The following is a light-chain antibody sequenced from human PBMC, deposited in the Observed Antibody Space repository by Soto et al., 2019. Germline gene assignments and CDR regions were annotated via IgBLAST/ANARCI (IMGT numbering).Light chain of an antibody. CDR3: QSADSSGTYRGHVV. Sequence: SYELTQPPSVSVSPGQTARITCSGDALPKQYAYWYQQKPGQAPVLVIYKDSERPSGIPERFSGSSSGTTVTLTISGVQAEDEADYYCQSADSSGTYRGHVVFDGGTKLTVL. CDR1: ALPKQY. V-gene: IGLV3-25*03. J-gene: IGLJ2*01. CDR2: KDS.